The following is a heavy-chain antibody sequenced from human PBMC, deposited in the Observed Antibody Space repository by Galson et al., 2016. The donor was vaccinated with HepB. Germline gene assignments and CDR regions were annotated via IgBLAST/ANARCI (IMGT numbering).Heavy chain of an antibody. CDR1: GFSFGDYA. V-gene: IGHV3-49*04. CDR2: IRSNAYGATT. D-gene: IGHD5-18*01. Sequence: SLRLSCATSGFSFGDYAMSWVRQAPGKGLEWLGFIRSNAYGATTKYAASVKGRFTISRDDSKSIAYLQMDSLKTEDTAVYYCTREHLWSLVSFFDCWGQGTLVPVSS. J-gene: IGHJ4*02. CDR3: TREHLWSLVSFFDC.